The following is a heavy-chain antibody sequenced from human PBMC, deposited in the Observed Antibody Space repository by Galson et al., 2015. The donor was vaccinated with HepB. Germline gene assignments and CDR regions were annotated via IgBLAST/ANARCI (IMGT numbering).Heavy chain of an antibody. D-gene: IGHD3-22*01. Sequence: SLRLSCAASGFTFSSYSMNWVRQAPGKGLEWVSSISSSSSYIYYADSVKGRFTISRDNAKNSLYLQMNSLRAEDTAVYYCARDELFHYYDSSGHSWYFDLWGRGTLVTVSS. V-gene: IGHV3-21*01. CDR2: ISSSSSYI. J-gene: IGHJ2*01. CDR3: ARDELFHYYDSSGHSWYFDL. CDR1: GFTFSSYS.